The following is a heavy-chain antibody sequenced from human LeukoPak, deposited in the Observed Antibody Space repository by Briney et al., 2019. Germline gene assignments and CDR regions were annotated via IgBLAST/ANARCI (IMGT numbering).Heavy chain of an antibody. Sequence: PGGSLRLSCAASGFTFRSYNMNWVRQAPGKGLEWVSYITGGSTTIYYADSVEGRFTISRDNAKNSLYLQMNSLRAEDTAVYYCARPPPRGYFDWLLDFDSWGQGTLVTVSS. J-gene: IGHJ4*02. CDR3: ARPPPRGYFDWLLDFDS. D-gene: IGHD3-9*01. CDR1: GFTFRSYN. CDR2: ITGGSTTI. V-gene: IGHV3-48*01.